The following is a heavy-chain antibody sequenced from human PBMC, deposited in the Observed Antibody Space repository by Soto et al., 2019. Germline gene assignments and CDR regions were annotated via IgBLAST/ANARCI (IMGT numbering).Heavy chain of an antibody. CDR2: INAGNGDT. CDR1: GSTFTTFT. J-gene: IGHJ4*02. Sequence: ASLKVSCKSSGSTFTTFTMHCVRHTTGQGLEWMGWINAGNGDTKYSQKLQGRVTIARDTAASTAYMELSSLRSEDTAVYYCARAYNYYDSSGYYSGYFDYWGLGTLVTVSS. CDR3: ARAYNYYDSSGYYSGYFDY. D-gene: IGHD3-22*01. V-gene: IGHV1-3*01.